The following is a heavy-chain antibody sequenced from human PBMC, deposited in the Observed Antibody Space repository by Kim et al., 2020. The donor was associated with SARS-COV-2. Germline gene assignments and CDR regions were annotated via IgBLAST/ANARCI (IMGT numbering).Heavy chain of an antibody. Sequence: NYAQKFQGRVTITADESTSTAYMGLSSLRSEDTAVYYCARLRRDGYNFDYWGQGTLVTVSS. J-gene: IGHJ4*02. CDR3: ARLRRDGYNFDY. V-gene: IGHV1-69*01. D-gene: IGHD5-12*01.